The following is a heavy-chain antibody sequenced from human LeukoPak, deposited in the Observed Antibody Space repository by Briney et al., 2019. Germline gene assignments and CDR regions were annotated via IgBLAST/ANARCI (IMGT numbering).Heavy chain of an antibody. V-gene: IGHV4-59*01. CDR2: IYYSGST. CDR1: GGSISSYH. Sequence: SETLSLTCTVSGGSISSYHWSWIRQPPGKGLEWIGYIYYSGSTNYNPSLKSRVTISVDTSKNQFSLKLSSVTAADTAVYYCARSYYYGSGSYFDFLVWFDPWGQGTLVTVSS. J-gene: IGHJ5*02. CDR3: ARSYYYGSGSYFDFLVWFDP. D-gene: IGHD3-10*01.